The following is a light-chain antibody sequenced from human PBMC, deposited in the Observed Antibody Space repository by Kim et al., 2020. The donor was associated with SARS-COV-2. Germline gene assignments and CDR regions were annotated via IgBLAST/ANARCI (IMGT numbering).Light chain of an antibody. CDR2: EDD. CDR3: QSYNRSTVV. Sequence: GKTVTTSCTRRSGNIGDNYVQWYQQRPGGVPTTVIYEDDQRPSGVPDRFSGSIDSSSNSASLTISGLKTEDEAYYYCQSYNRSTVVFGGGTKVTVL. CDR1: SGNIGDNY. J-gene: IGLJ2*01. V-gene: IGLV6-57*03.